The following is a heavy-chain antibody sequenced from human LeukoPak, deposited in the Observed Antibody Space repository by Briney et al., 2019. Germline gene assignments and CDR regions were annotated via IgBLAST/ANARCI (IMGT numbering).Heavy chain of an antibody. CDR1: GYSISSGYY. D-gene: IGHD6-19*01. V-gene: IGHV4-38-2*02. Sequence: SSETLSLTCTVSGYSISSGYYWGWIRQPPGKGLEWIGSIYHSGSTYYNPSLKSRVTISVDTSKNQFSLKLSSVTAADTAVYYCARVGWLAYYYYYYGMDVWGQGTTVTVSS. J-gene: IGHJ6*02. CDR2: IYHSGST. CDR3: ARVGWLAYYYYYYGMDV.